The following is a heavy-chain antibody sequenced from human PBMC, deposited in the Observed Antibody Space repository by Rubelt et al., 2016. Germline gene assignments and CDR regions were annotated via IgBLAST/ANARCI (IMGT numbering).Heavy chain of an antibody. J-gene: IGHJ5*02. V-gene: IGHV1-2*06. Sequence: APGQGLEWMGRINPNSGGTNYAPKFQGRVTMTRDTSISAAYMELSRLRSDDTAVYYCAGGEVAVPAATRQNWGFDPWGQGTLVTVSS. D-gene: IGHD2-2*01. CDR2: INPNSGGT. CDR3: AGGEVAVPAATRQNWGFDP.